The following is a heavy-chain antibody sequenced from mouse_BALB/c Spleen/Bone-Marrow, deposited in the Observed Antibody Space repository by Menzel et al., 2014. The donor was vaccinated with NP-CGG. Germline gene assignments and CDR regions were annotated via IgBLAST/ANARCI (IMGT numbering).Heavy chain of an antibody. CDR2: VDPYYGAT. CDR1: GYSFTGYN. V-gene: IGHV1-39*01. CDR3: ARSYNSFDF. Sequence: VQLQQSGPELEKPGASVKISCKASGYSFTGYNMNWVKQYSGQSLEWIGNVDPYYGATTYNQKFKGEATLTVDKSSSTAYMQLERLTSEDSAVYYCARSYNSFDFWGQGTTLTVSS. J-gene: IGHJ2*01.